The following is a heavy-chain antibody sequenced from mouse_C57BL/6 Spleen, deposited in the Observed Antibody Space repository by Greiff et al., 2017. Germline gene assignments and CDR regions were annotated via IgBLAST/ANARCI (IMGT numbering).Heavy chain of an antibody. Sequence: QVQLQQSGPELVKPGASVKISCKASGYAFSSSWMNWVKQRPGKGLEWIGRIYPGDGDTNDNGKFKGKATLTADKSSSTAYMQLSSLTSEDSAVYFCAREGGSSYPYYAMDYWGQGTSVTVSS. CDR1: GYAFSSSW. CDR2: IYPGDGDT. D-gene: IGHD1-1*01. J-gene: IGHJ4*01. CDR3: AREGGSSYPYYAMDY. V-gene: IGHV1-82*01.